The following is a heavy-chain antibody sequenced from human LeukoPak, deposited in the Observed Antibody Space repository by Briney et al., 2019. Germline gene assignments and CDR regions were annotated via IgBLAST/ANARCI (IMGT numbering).Heavy chain of an antibody. CDR1: GFTFSSHA. Sequence: PGGSLRLSCVACGFTFSSHAMHWVRQAPGKGLEWVALISYDGSNKYYADSVKGRFTISRDNSKNTLYLQMNSLRAEDTAVYYCARDSYSSGWYFDYWGQGTLVTVSS. D-gene: IGHD6-19*01. CDR2: ISYDGSNK. V-gene: IGHV3-30-3*01. J-gene: IGHJ4*02. CDR3: ARDSYSSGWYFDY.